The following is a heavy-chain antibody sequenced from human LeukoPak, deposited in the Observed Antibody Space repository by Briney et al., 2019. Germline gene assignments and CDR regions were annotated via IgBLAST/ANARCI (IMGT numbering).Heavy chain of an antibody. Sequence: GGSLRLSCAASGFTVSSNYMSWVRQAPGKGLEWVSVIYSGGSTYYADSVKGRFTISRDNSKNTLYLQMNSLRAEDTAVYYCAREGNWNYSRFDYWGQGTLVTVSS. CDR3: AREGNWNYSRFDY. J-gene: IGHJ4*02. CDR2: IYSGGST. V-gene: IGHV3-53*05. D-gene: IGHD1-7*01. CDR1: GFTVSSNY.